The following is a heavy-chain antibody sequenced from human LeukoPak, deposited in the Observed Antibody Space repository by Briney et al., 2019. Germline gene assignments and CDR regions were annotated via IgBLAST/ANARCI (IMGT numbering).Heavy chain of an antibody. CDR2: ITGSGGYK. V-gene: IGHV3-23*01. CDR1: GCTFTSYA. Sequence: GGSLRLSCAASGCTFTSYAVSWVRQAPGKRLEWGSAITGSGGYKYYAESVKGRFTISRDNTKNTMYLKMNRLRDEDTDVYYCAKDRRWGQPDYWGQGTLVTVSS. J-gene: IGHJ4*02. D-gene: IGHD4-23*01. CDR3: AKDRRWGQPDY.